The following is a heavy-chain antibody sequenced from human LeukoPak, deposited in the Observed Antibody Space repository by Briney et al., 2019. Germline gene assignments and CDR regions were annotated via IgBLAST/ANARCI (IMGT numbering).Heavy chain of an antibody. J-gene: IGHJ6*02. D-gene: IGHD2-8*02. CDR2: INHSGST. Sequence: PSETLSFTCAVYGGSFSGYYWSWIRQPPGKGLEWIGEINHSGSTNYNPSLKSRVTISVDTSKNQFSLKLSSVTAADTAVYYCARDPLYCTGGTCYSHHYSMDVWGQGTTVTVSS. CDR3: ARDPLYCTGGTCYSHHYSMDV. V-gene: IGHV4-34*01. CDR1: GGSFSGYY.